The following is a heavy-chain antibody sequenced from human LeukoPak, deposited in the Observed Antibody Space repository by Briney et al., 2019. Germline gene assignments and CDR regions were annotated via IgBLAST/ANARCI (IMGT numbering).Heavy chain of an antibody. CDR1: GYTFTGYY. Sequence: ASVKVSCKASGYTFTGYYIHWVRQAPGQGLEWMGWIIPNSGGTNYAQKFQGRVTMTRDTSISTAYMELSRLSSDDTAVYYCAREDDILTGYYPNRFDYWGQGTLVTVSS. CDR3: AREDDILTGYYPNRFDY. V-gene: IGHV1-2*02. J-gene: IGHJ4*02. D-gene: IGHD3-9*01. CDR2: IIPNSGGT.